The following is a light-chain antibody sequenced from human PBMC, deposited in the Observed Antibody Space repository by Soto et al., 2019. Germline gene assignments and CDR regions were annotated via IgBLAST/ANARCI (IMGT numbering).Light chain of an antibody. CDR1: QSISSK. CDR2: DTS. CDR3: QQYNTWRSIS. J-gene: IGKJ5*01. V-gene: IGKV3-15*01. Sequence: EIVMTQSPATLSVSPGERATLSCRPSQSISSKLAWYQHRPGQAPRLLIYDTSTRAAGIPARFTGSGSGTDFTLTISSLQSEDFAVYYCQQYNTWRSISFGQGTRLETK.